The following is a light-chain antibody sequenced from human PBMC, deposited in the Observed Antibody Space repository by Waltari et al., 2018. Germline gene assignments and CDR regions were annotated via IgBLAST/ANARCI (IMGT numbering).Light chain of an antibody. V-gene: IGLV1-44*01. CDR3: AAWDDSLNGFYV. Sequence: QSVLTQPPSASGTPGQRVTISCSGSSSTIGSNTVHWYQQLPGTAPELLIYSNNQRPSGVPDRFSGSKSGTSASLAISGLQSEDEADYYCAAWDDSLNGFYVFGTGTKVTVL. J-gene: IGLJ1*01. CDR2: SNN. CDR1: SSTIGSNT.